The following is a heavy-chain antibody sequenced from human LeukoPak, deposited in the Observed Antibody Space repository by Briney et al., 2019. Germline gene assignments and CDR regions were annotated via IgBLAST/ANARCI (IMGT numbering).Heavy chain of an antibody. CDR1: GFTFSDFY. J-gene: IGHJ4*02. Sequence: GGSLRLSCAASGFTFSDFYMSWIRQAPGKGLEWVSYITSSGSTIYYADSAKGRFTISRDNAKNSLYLQMNSLRAEDTAVYYCARVDYRSGSIDYWGQGTLVTVSS. D-gene: IGHD3-10*01. CDR2: ITSSGSTI. V-gene: IGHV3-11*04. CDR3: ARVDYRSGSIDY.